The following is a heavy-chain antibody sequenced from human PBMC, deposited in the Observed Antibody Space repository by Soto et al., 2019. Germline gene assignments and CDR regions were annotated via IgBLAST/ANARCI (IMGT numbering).Heavy chain of an antibody. CDR1: GGSFSTFA. CDR3: ARDHPLARGNNWFDP. Sequence: QVQLVQSGAEVKKPGSSVKVSCKASGGSFSTFAISWVRQAPGQGLEWMGGIIPIFNTAKYTQKFQGRVTIIADESTSTAYMELSSLSSEDTAVYYCARDHPLARGNNWFDPWGQGTLVTVSS. D-gene: IGHD5-12*01. J-gene: IGHJ5*02. CDR2: IIPIFNTA. V-gene: IGHV1-69*01.